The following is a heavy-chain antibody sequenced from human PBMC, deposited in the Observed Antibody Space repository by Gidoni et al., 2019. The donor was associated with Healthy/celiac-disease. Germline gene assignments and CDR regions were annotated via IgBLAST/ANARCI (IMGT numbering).Heavy chain of an antibody. J-gene: IGHJ5*02. D-gene: IGHD3-10*01. Sequence: QVQLVESGGGVVQHGRSLRLSCAASGFTFSSYGRHWVRQAPGKGLEGVAVISYDGSNKYYADSVKGRFTISRDNSKNTRYLQMNSRRAEDTAVDYCAESLPGSAMAFDPWGQGTLVTVSS. CDR3: AESLPGSAMAFDP. CDR1: GFTFSSYG. V-gene: IGHV3-30*18. CDR2: ISYDGSNK.